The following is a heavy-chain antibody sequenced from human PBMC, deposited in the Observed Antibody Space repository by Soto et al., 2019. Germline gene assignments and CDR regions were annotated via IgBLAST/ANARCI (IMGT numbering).Heavy chain of an antibody. CDR2: IYPGDSDT. Sequence: GESLKISCKGSGYSFTSYWIGWVRQMPGKGLVWMGIIYPGDSDTRYSPSFQGQVTISADKSISTAYLQWSSLKASDTAMYYCATNYYDSSGYYLYYYYGMDVWGQGTTVTVSS. J-gene: IGHJ6*02. D-gene: IGHD3-22*01. CDR3: ATNYYDSSGYYLYYYYGMDV. V-gene: IGHV5-51*01. CDR1: GYSFTSYW.